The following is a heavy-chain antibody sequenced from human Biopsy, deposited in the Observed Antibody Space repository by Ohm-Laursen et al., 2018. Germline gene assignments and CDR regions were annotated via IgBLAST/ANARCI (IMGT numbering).Heavy chain of an antibody. V-gene: IGHV1-69*06. CDR2: NIPILGTG. Sequence: SSVTVSCKAPGGTFSNYGVNWVRQAPGQGLEWLGGNIPILGTGNYAQKFQDRVTVAADTSTSTATMELRSLRSDDTAVYYCATKLTGYFHHWGQGTLVIVSS. CDR3: ATKLTGYFHH. J-gene: IGHJ1*01. D-gene: IGHD3-9*01. CDR1: GGTFSNYG.